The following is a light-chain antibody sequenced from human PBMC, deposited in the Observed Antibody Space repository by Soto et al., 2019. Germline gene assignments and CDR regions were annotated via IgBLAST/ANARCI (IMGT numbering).Light chain of an antibody. V-gene: IGKV1-5*03. Sequence: DIQMTQSPSTLSASVGDRVTITCRASQSISSWLAWYQQKPGKAPKLLIYKASTLESGVPSRFSGSGSGTEFTLTISSLQPDDFATYYCQQFNSELTFGGGPKVEIK. CDR2: KAS. J-gene: IGKJ4*01. CDR3: QQFNSELT. CDR1: QSISSW.